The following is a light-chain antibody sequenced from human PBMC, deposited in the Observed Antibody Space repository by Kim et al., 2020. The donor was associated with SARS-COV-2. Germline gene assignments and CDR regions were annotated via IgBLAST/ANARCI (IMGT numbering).Light chain of an antibody. V-gene: IGKV1-5*01. Sequence: DIQMTQSPSTLSASVGDRVTITCRASQSISGWLAWYQQRPGKAPKLLISAVSTLESGVPSRFSGSGSGTEFSLTISNLQPDDFATYFCQQYKSYSGQMFGQGTKVDIK. CDR1: QSISGW. CDR2: AVS. J-gene: IGKJ1*01. CDR3: QQYKSYSGQM.